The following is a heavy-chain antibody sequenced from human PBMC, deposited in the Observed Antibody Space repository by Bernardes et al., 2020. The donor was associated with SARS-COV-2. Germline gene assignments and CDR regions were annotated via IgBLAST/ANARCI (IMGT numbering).Heavy chain of an antibody. Sequence: GGSLRLSCAASGFTFSSHVMNWVRQAPGKGLEWVSVISTSGGGTYYADSVKGRFTISRDNSKNTLYLQMNSLRAEDTAVYYCAYYWADYWGQGSLLTVSS. J-gene: IGHJ4*02. D-gene: IGHD3-10*01. CDR1: GFTFSSHV. V-gene: IGHV3-23*01. CDR2: ISTSGGGT. CDR3: AYYWADY.